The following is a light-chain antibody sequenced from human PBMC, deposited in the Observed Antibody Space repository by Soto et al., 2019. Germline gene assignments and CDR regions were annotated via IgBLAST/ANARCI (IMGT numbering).Light chain of an antibody. J-gene: IGKJ1*01. CDR1: QSVSSSN. CDR2: GAS. CDR3: PQYAASPRP. V-gene: IGKV3-20*01. Sequence: EVWLTQSPGTVSLSPGERGTLSCRVSQSVSSSNLAWYQQKPGQAPRFLIYGASSRATGIPDRFSGSGSATDFTLTIIRLEPEDFAVYYCPQYAASPRPSGQGTKVAI.